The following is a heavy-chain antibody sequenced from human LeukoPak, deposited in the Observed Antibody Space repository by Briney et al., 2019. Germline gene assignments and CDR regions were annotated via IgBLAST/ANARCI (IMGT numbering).Heavy chain of an antibody. CDR1: GFTFSSYS. Sequence: PGGSLRLSCAASGFTFSSYSMNWVRQAPGKGLEWVSSISSSSTYIHYADSVKGRFTISRDNAKKSLYLQMNSLRAEDTAVYYCARDGFTVTENYFDYWGQGTLVTVSS. D-gene: IGHD4-17*01. V-gene: IGHV3-21*01. J-gene: IGHJ4*02. CDR2: ISSSSTYI. CDR3: ARDGFTVTENYFDY.